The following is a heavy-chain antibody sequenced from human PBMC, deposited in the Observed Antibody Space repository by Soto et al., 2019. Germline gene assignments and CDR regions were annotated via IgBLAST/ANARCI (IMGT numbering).Heavy chain of an antibody. CDR3: ARGVATPRGNYYYYKDV. V-gene: IGHV1-18*01. J-gene: IGHJ6*03. D-gene: IGHD5-12*01. Sequence: GASVKVSCKASGYTFTIYCISWVRQAPGQGLEWMGWISAYNGNTNYAQKLQGRVTMTTDTSTSTAYMELRSLRSDDTAVYYCARGVATPRGNYYYYKDVWGKGTTVTVSS. CDR2: ISAYNGNT. CDR1: GYTFTIYC.